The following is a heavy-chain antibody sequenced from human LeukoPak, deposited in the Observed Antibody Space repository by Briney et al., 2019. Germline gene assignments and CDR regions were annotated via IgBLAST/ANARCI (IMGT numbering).Heavy chain of an antibody. CDR1: GFTFSSYA. CDR3: ARDSPQYNWNDWGPFDY. CDR2: ISGSGGST. D-gene: IGHD1-1*01. V-gene: IGHV3-23*01. Sequence: PGGSLRLSCAASGFTFSSYAMSWVRQAPGKGLEWVSAISGSGGSTYYADSVKGRFTISRDNSKNTLYLQMNSLRAEDTVVYYCARDSPQYNWNDWGPFDYWGQGTLVTVSS. J-gene: IGHJ4*02.